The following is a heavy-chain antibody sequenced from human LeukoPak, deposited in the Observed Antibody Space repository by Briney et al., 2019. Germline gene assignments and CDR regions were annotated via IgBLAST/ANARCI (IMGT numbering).Heavy chain of an antibody. J-gene: IGHJ4*02. Sequence: ASETLSLTCTVSGGSISNYYWSWIRQPPEKGLEWIGYIYYSGSTNYNPSLKSRVTISVDTSKNQFSLKLTSVTAADTALYYCARGRWELPYWGRGTLVTVSS. CDR2: IYYSGST. D-gene: IGHD1-26*01. CDR1: GGSISNYY. V-gene: IGHV4-59*01. CDR3: ARGRWELPY.